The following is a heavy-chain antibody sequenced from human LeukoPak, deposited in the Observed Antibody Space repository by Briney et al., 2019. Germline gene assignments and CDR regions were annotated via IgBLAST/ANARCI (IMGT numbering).Heavy chain of an antibody. D-gene: IGHD4-17*01. CDR2: ISYDGSNK. J-gene: IGHJ6*02. CDR3: AREYGDYGNQPSHYCYYYGMDV. Sequence: GGSLRLSCAASGFTFSSYAMHWVRQAPGKGLEWVAVISYDGSNKYYADSVKGRFTISRDNSKNTLYLQMNSLRAEDTAVYYCAREYGDYGNQPSHYCYYYGMDVWGQGTTVTVSS. CDR1: GFTFSSYA. V-gene: IGHV3-30-3*01.